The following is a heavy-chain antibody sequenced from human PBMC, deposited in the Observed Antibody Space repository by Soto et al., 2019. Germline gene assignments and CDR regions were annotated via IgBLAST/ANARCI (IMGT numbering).Heavy chain of an antibody. Sequence: QVHLEQWGAGLLKPSETLSLTCAVYGGSLSGYFWSWVRQPPGKGVEWIGEINHSGSTNYNPSLRSRVTISADTSKHQFSLRLSSVTAADSAIYYCASYHYYDFWIGSRHYMDVWGKGTTVTVSS. J-gene: IGHJ6*03. CDR3: ASYHYYDFWIGSRHYMDV. V-gene: IGHV4-34*01. CDR1: GGSLSGYF. CDR2: INHSGST. D-gene: IGHD3-3*01.